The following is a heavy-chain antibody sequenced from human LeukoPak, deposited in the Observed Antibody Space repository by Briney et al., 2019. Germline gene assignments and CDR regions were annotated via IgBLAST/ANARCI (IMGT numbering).Heavy chain of an antibody. J-gene: IGHJ6*03. CDR3: ARHHGYSSSRGLGYYMDV. CDR2: IYPGDSDT. Sequence: GESLKISCKGSGYSFTSYWIGWVRQMPGKGLEWMGIIYPGDSDTRYSPSFQGQVTISADKSISTAYLQWSSLKASDTAMCYCARHHGYSSSRGLGYYMDVWGKGTTVTVSS. V-gene: IGHV5-51*01. D-gene: IGHD6-13*01. CDR1: GYSFTSYW.